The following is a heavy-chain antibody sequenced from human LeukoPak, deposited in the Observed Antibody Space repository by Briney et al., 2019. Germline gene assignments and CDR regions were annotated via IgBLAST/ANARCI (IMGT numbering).Heavy chain of an antibody. CDR2: IYFSGGT. CDR1: GDSISSSNCY. D-gene: IGHD1-26*01. J-gene: IGHJ4*02. Sequence: SETLSLTCTVSGDSISSSNCYWGWIRQPPGKGLEWIGSIYFSGGTYYNASLKSRVTISVDTSKNQFSLKLSSVTAADTAVYYCARLPKHRYSGSYYFDYWGQGTLVTVSS. CDR3: ARLPKHRYSGSYYFDY. V-gene: IGHV4-39*01.